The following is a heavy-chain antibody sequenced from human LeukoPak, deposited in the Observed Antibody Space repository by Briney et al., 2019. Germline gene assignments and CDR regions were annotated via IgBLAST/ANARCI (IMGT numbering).Heavy chain of an antibody. J-gene: IGHJ6*02. Sequence: SGPTLVNPTQTLTLTCTFSGFSLSTSGMCVSWIRQPPGKALEWLARIDWDDDKYYSTSLKTRLTISKDTSKNQVVLTMTNMDPVDTATYYCARLYCSSTGYYYYYGMDVWGQGTTVTVSS. V-gene: IGHV2-70*11. CDR2: IDWDDDK. D-gene: IGHD2-2*01. CDR1: GFSLSTSGMC. CDR3: ARLYCSSTGYYYYYGMDV.